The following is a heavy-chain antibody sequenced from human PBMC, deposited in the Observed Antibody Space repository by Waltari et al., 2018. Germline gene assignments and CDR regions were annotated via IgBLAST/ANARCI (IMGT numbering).Heavy chain of an antibody. CDR1: GYTFTDYY. J-gene: IGHJ4*02. Sequence: EVQLVQSGAEVKKPGATVKISCKASGYTFTDYYMHWVQQAPGKGLEWMGRVDPEDGETIYAGKFQGRVTITADTSTDTAYMELSSLRSEDTAVYYCATVGFWSGYYKRGGSFDYWGQGTLVTVSS. CDR2: VDPEDGET. D-gene: IGHD3-3*01. V-gene: IGHV1-69-2*01. CDR3: ATVGFWSGYYKRGGSFDY.